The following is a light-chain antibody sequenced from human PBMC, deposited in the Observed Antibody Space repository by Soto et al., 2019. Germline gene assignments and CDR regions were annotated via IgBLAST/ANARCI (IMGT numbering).Light chain of an antibody. V-gene: IGKV3-15*01. CDR2: CTS. J-gene: IGKJ4*01. Sequence: EIVMTQSPATLSVSPGERATLSCRASQSISSNLAWYQQQPGQAPRLLMFCTSCRGTSFPARFSGSGSGTEVNLIIISLQSEDFGVYYCQQYNSWPRATFGGGTKVEIK. CDR3: QQYNSWPRAT. CDR1: QSISSN.